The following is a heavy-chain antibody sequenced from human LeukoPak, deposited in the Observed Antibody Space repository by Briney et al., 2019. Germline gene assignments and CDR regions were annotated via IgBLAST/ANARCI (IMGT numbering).Heavy chain of an antibody. CDR1: GYTFTSYY. CDR2: INPSGGST. Sequence: ASLKVSCKASGYTFTSYYMHWGRHAPGQGLERMGIINPSGGSTSYAQKFQGRVTMTTDTSTSTAYMELRSLRSDDTAVYYCARSSGSYSGDYFDYWGKGTLVTVSS. CDR3: ARSSGSYSGDYFDY. J-gene: IGHJ4*02. D-gene: IGHD1-26*01. V-gene: IGHV1-46*01.